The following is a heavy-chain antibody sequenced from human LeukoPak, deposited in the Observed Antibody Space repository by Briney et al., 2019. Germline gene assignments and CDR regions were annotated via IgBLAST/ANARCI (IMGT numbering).Heavy chain of an antibody. D-gene: IGHD6-6*01. V-gene: IGHV3-53*01. J-gene: IGHJ4*02. Sequence: LRLSWAASGFTVPTTYTSRARHARGEGLKTDSDISGRGGSTHYADSVKGRFSISRDNSKNTLYLQMNTLRADDTAVYYCARLQSSSSHTSFDYWGQGTLVTVSS. CDR3: ARLQSSSSHTSFDY. CDR1: GFTVPTTY. CDR2: ISGRGGST.